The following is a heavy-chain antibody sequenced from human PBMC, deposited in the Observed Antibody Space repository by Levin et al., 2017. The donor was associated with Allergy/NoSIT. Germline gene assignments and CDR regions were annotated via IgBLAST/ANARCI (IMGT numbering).Heavy chain of an antibody. CDR3: ARDDSGSYLEYFDL. CDR1: GYTFTGYY. Sequence: GESLKISCKASGYTFTGYYMHWVRQAPGQGLEWMGWINPNSGGTNYAQKFQGRVTMTRDTSISTAYMELSRLRSDDTAVYYCARDDSGSYLEYFDLWGRGTLVTVSS. CDR2: INPNSGGT. D-gene: IGHD1-26*01. J-gene: IGHJ2*01. V-gene: IGHV1-2*02.